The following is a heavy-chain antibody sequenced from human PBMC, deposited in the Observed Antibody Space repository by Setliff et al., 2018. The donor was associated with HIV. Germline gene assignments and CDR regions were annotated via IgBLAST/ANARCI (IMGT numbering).Heavy chain of an antibody. CDR2: IIPIFGTA. J-gene: IGHJ6*03. CDR3: ARRAAGGSSPNDYMDV. Sequence: SVKVSCKASGGTFSSYAISWVRQAPGQGLEWMGKIIPIFGTANYAQKFQGRVTITADKSTSTAYMELSSLRSEDTAVYYCARRAAGGSSPNDYMDVWGKGTTVTVSS. D-gene: IGHD6-6*01. V-gene: IGHV1-69*06. CDR1: GGTFSSYA.